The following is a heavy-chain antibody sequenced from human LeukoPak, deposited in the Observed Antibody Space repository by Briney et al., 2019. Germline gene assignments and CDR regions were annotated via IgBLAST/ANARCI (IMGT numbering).Heavy chain of an antibody. CDR2: IFSTGST. Sequence: SQTLSLTCTVSGGSINSGDHYWSWIRQSPGKGPEWIGYIFSTGSTYYNPSLQSRLPISQDKSTNQFFLKLTSVTAADTAVYYCARDRGGWLRPYFDSWGLGTLVTVSS. D-gene: IGHD5-12*01. J-gene: IGHJ4*02. CDR1: GGSINSGDHY. V-gene: IGHV4-30-4*08. CDR3: ARDRGGWLRPYFDS.